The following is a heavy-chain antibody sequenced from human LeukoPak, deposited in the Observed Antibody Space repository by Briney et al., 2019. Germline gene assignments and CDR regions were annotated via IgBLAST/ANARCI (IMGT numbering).Heavy chain of an antibody. Sequence: SETLSLTCAVYGGSFSGYYWSWIRQPPGKGLEWIGEINHSGSTNYNPSLKSRVTMSVDTSKNQFSLKLSSVTAADTAVYYCARQEYCSSTSCYAYYYYGMDVWGQGTTVTVSS. CDR2: INHSGST. V-gene: IGHV4-34*01. CDR3: ARQEYCSSTSCYAYYYYGMDV. D-gene: IGHD2-2*01. CDR1: GGSFSGYY. J-gene: IGHJ6*02.